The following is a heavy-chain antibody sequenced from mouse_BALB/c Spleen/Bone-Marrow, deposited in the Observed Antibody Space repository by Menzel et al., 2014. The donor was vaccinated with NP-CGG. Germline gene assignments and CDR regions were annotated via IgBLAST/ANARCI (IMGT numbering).Heavy chain of an antibody. CDR2: IYPGNSDT. Sequence: VQLQQSGTVLARPGASVKMSCRASGYTFTSYWMHWVKQRPGQGLEWIGTIYPGNSDTTYNQKFKGKAKLTAVTSTSTAYMELSSLTNEDSAVYYCTTLARNCFDYWGQGTTLTVSS. J-gene: IGHJ2*01. V-gene: IGHV1-5*01. CDR3: TTLARNCFDY. CDR1: GYTFTSYW.